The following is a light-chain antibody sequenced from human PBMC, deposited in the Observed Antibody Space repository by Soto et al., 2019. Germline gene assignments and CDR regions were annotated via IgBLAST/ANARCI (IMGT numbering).Light chain of an antibody. CDR2: AAS. CDR1: QGISSY. V-gene: IGKV1-9*01. CDR3: QHLNSNPL. Sequence: DIQLTQSPSFLSASVGDRVTITCRASQGISSYLAWYQQKPGKAPKLLIYAASTLQSGVPSRFSGSGSGTEFTLTISSLQPEDIATYYCQHLNSNPLFGPGTKVDFK. J-gene: IGKJ3*01.